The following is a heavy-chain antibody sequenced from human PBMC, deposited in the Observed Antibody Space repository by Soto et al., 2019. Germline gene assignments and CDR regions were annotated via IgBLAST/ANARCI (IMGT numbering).Heavy chain of an antibody. CDR3: ARTMVRGVPSRYYYYYYGMDV. J-gene: IGHJ6*02. D-gene: IGHD3-10*01. CDR2: IYYSGST. Sequence: QVQLQESGPGLVKPSQTLSLTCTVSGGSISSGGYYWSWIRQHPGKGLEWIGYIYYSGSTYYNPSLKSRVTISVDTSKNQFSLKLSSVTAADTAVYYCARTMVRGVPSRYYYYYYGMDVWGQGTTVTVSS. V-gene: IGHV4-31*03. CDR1: GGSISSGGYY.